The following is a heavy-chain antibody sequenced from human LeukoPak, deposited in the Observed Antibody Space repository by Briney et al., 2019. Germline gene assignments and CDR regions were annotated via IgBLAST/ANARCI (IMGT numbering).Heavy chain of an antibody. CDR2: IIPVLNIT. CDR3: AKDQGLTAPPPYGLDV. D-gene: IGHD5-18*01. V-gene: IGHV1-69*04. CDR1: GGTFSSSA. Sequence: SVKVSCKTSGGTFSSSAITWVRQAPGQGLEWMGRIIPVLNITTYAQKFQGRVTITADASTSTVYMELSSLRSEETAVYYCAKDQGLTAPPPYGLDVWGQGTTVIVTS. J-gene: IGHJ6*02.